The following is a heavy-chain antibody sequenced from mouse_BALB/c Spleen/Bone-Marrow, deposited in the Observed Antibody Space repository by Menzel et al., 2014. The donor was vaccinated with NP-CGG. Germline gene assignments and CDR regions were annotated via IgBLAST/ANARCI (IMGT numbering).Heavy chain of an antibody. V-gene: IGHV4-1*02. J-gene: IGHJ2*01. D-gene: IGHD1-1*01. Sequence: EVKLQESGGGLVQPGGSLKLTCAASGFDFSRYWMSWVRQAPGKGLEWIGEINPDSSTINYTPSLKDKFIISRDNAKNTLYLQMSKVRSEDTALYYCARLYYYGNLAYWGQGTTLTVSS. CDR2: INPDSSTI. CDR1: GFDFSRYW. CDR3: ARLYYYGNLAY.